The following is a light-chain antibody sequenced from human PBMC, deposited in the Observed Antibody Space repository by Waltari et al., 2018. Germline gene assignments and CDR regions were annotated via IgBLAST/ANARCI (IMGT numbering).Light chain of an antibody. J-gene: IGLJ2*01. Sequence: SYELTQPPSVSVSPGQTASITCSGDKLGDKYACWYQQKPGQSPVLVIYQDSKRPSGIPERFAGSKSGNTATLTISGTQAMDEADYYCQAWDSSTASVVFGGGTKLTVL. CDR2: QDS. V-gene: IGLV3-1*01. CDR3: QAWDSSTASVV. CDR1: KLGDKY.